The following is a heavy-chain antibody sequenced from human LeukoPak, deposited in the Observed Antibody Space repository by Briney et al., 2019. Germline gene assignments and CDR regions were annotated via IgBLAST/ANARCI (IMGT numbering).Heavy chain of an antibody. Sequence: PSETLSLTCTVSGGSISSSSYYWGWIRQPPGKGLEWIGSIYYSGSTYYNPSLKSRVTISVDTSKNQFSLKLYSVTATDTAVYYCARTYSWYGEDAFDIWGQGTMVTVSS. CDR3: ARTYSWYGEDAFDI. J-gene: IGHJ3*02. D-gene: IGHD6-13*01. V-gene: IGHV4-39*01. CDR1: GGSISSSSYY. CDR2: IYYSGST.